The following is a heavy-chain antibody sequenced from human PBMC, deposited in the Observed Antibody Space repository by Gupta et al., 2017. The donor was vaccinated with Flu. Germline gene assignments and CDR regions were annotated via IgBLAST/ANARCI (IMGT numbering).Heavy chain of an antibody. D-gene: IGHD3-3*01. V-gene: IGHV3-23*01. Sequence: EVQLLESGGGLIQPGGSLRLSCGASGLTFSNYGMTWVRQAPGKGLEWVSSINAGGDNTYYADSVKGRFTISRDNSNNTLHLQVNRVRAEDTAIYYCAKDAGNLEWVFHHWGQGTRVTVSS. CDR2: INAGGDNT. CDR3: AKDAGNLEWVFHH. J-gene: IGHJ4*02. CDR1: GLTFSNYG.